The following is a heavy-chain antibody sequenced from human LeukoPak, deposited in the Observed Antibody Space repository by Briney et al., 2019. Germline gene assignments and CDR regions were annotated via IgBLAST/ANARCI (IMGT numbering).Heavy chain of an antibody. CDR2: INPNSGNT. V-gene: IGHV1-8*03. CDR3: ARVDGSADY. Sequence: ASVKVPCKASGYTFTTLDINWVRQATGQGLEWMGWINPNSGNTGSAQKFQGRVTITRDTSISTAYMELSSLRSEDTAVYYCARVDGSADYWGQGTLVTVSS. D-gene: IGHD2-15*01. J-gene: IGHJ4*02. CDR1: GYTFTTLD.